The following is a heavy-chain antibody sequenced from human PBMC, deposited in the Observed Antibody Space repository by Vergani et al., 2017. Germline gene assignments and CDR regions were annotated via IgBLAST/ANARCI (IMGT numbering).Heavy chain of an antibody. Sequence: QVQLVQSGAEVKKPGSSVKVSCKASGGTFSSYAISWVRQAPGQGLEWMGRIIPIFGTANYAQKFQGRVTITADESTSTAYMELSSLRSEDTAVYYCVGTHDYGGNQRGGLDWYFDLWGRGTQVTVSS. J-gene: IGHJ2*01. CDR2: IIPIFGTA. CDR3: VGTHDYGGNQRGGLDWYFDL. CDR1: GGTFSSYA. D-gene: IGHD4-23*01. V-gene: IGHV1-69*13.